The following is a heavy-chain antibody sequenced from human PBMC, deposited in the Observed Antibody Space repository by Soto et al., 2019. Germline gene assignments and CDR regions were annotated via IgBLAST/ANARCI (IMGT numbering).Heavy chain of an antibody. CDR2: ISAYNGNT. J-gene: IGHJ1*01. CDR3: ARESLIAVADDAEYFQH. CDR1: RYTFTSYV. Sequence: ASVKVSCKTSRYTFTSYVIICVLHSPGPGLEWMGWISAYNGNTNYAQKLQGRVTMTTDTSTSTAYMELRSLRSDDTAVYYWARESLIAVADDAEYFQHWGQGTLVTVS. V-gene: IGHV1-18*04. D-gene: IGHD6-19*01.